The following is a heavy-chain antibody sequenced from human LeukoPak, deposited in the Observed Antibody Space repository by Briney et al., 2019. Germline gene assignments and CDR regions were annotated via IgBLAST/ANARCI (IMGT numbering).Heavy chain of an antibody. CDR3: AKDMIRGLPDAFDI. V-gene: IGHV3-23*01. CDR2: ITHSGDYT. J-gene: IGHJ3*02. CDR1: GFTFSSYA. D-gene: IGHD3-10*01. Sequence: GGSLRLTCAASGFTFSSYAMNWVRQAPGKGLEWVSLITHSGDYTDYADSVEGRFTISRDNSKNTVYLQMNNLRADDTAVYYCAKDMIRGLPDAFDIWGQGTMVTVSS.